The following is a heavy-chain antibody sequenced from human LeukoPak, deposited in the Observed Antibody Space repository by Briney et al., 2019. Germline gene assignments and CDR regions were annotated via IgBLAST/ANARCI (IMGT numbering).Heavy chain of an antibody. CDR2: IWYDGSSK. CDR3: ARDLGYYGSGGANPLFDY. Sequence: GGSLRLSCAASGFTFSGYGMHWVRQAPGKGLEWVAVIWYDGSSKYYADSVKGRFTISRDNSKNRLYLQMNSLRAEDTAVYYCARDLGYYGSGGANPLFDYWGQGTLVTASS. V-gene: IGHV3-33*01. CDR1: GFTFSGYG. D-gene: IGHD3-10*01. J-gene: IGHJ4*02.